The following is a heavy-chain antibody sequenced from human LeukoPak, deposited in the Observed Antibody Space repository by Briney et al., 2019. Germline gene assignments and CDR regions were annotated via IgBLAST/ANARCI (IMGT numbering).Heavy chain of an antibody. CDR1: GYTFTSYD. Sequence: GSVKVSCKASGYTFTSYDINWVRQATGQGLEWMGWMNPNSGNTGYAQKFQGRVTITRNTSISTAYMELSSLRSEDTAVYYCARRWIAARPSVYYFDYWGQGTLVTVSS. J-gene: IGHJ4*02. CDR2: MNPNSGNT. D-gene: IGHD6-6*01. V-gene: IGHV1-8*03. CDR3: ARRWIAARPSVYYFDY.